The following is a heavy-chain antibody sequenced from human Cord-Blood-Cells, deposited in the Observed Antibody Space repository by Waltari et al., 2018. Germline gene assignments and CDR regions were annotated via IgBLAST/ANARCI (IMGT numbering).Heavy chain of an antibody. J-gene: IGHJ3*02. CDR1: GFSLSTSGVG. CDR3: ARSVPGYSSSWYPRGDAFDI. D-gene: IGHD6-13*01. V-gene: IGHV2-5*02. CDR2: IYWADDK. Sequence: QITLKESGPTLVIPTQTLTLTCTFSGFSLSTSGVGVGWILQPPGMALQWLALIYWADDKRYNPSLKSRLTITKDTSKNQVVLTMTNMDPVDTAAYYCARSVPGYSSSWYPRGDAFDIWGQGTMVTVAA.